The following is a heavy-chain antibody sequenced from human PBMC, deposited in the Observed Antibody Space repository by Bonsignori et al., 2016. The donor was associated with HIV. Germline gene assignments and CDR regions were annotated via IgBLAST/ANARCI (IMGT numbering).Heavy chain of an antibody. CDR3: TRVKVRRDGYNPDWYFDL. Sequence: GESLKISCTASGFTFGDYAMSWVRQAPGKGLEWVGFIRSKAYGGTTEYAASVKGRFTISRDDSKSIAYLQMNSLKTEDTAVYYCTRVKVRRDGYNPDWYFDLWGRGTLVTVSS. V-gene: IGHV3-49*04. CDR2: IRSKAYGGTT. CDR1: GFTFGDYA. D-gene: IGHD5-24*01. J-gene: IGHJ2*01.